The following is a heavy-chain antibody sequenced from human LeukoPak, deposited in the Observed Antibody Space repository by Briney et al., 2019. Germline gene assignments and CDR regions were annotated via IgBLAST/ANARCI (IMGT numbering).Heavy chain of an antibody. CDR1: GYTFTSYD. J-gene: IGHJ5*02. D-gene: IGHD5-18*01. Sequence: GASVKVSCQASGYTFTSYDMHWVRQAPGQGLEWMGIINPRDGTTTYAQKFQGRIIMTRDTSTNTVHMELRSLRTGDTAMYYCARDLTGYTHGYQYRGNWFDPWGQGSLVTVSS. CDR3: ARDLTGYTHGYQYRGNWFDP. V-gene: IGHV1-46*01. CDR2: INPRDGTT.